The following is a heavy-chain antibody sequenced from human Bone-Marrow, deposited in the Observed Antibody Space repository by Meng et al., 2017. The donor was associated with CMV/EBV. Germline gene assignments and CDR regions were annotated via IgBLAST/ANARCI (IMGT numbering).Heavy chain of an antibody. CDR2: IYYSGST. D-gene: IGHD6-13*01. J-gene: IGHJ4*02. V-gene: IGHV4-39*07. CDR3: ARDPGRIAAAGTIY. CDR1: RGSISSSSYY. Sequence: SETLSLTCTVSRGSISSSSYYWGWIRQPPGKGLEWIGSIYYSGSTYYNPSLKSRVTISVDTSKNQFSLKLSSVTAADTAVYYCARDPGRIAAAGTIYWGQGTLVTVHS.